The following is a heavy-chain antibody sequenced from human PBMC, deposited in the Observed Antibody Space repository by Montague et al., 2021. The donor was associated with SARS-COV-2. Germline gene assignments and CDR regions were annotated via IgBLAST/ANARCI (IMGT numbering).Heavy chain of an antibody. D-gene: IGHD7-27*01. CDR1: GGSISGDNYY. J-gene: IGHJ2*01. CDR2: IYNTGST. V-gene: IGHV4-31*03. CDR3: ARNRGWGSRGAGHIDL. Sequence: TLSLTCTVSGGSISGDNYYWTWIRQHPGKGLEWIAYIYNTGSTYYNPSLQSRLRTSLDTSKNQFSLTLTSVTAADTAIYYCARNRGWGSRGAGHIDLWGRGNLVTVSS.